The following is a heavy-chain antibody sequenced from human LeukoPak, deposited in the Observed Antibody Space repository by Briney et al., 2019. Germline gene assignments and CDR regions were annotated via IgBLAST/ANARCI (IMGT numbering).Heavy chain of an antibody. CDR1: GFTFDDYA. CDR3: AREGEGDAFDI. Sequence: GRSLRLSCAASGFTFDDYAMHWVRQAPGKGLEWVSGISWNSGSIGYADSVKGRFTISRDNSKNTLYLQMNSLRAEDTAVYYCAREGEGDAFDIWGQGTMVTVSS. CDR2: ISWNSGSI. V-gene: IGHV3-9*01. J-gene: IGHJ3*02. D-gene: IGHD2-21*01.